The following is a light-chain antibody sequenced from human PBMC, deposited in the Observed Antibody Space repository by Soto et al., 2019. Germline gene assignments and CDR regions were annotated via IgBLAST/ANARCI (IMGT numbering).Light chain of an antibody. V-gene: IGKV3-15*01. CDR3: QQYYNWPVT. J-gene: IGKJ4*01. CDR1: QSFSIN. Sequence: ELVMTQSPAPLSVSPGERATLSCRASQSFSINVAWYQQKPGQAPRLLIYGTSTRVTGIPARFSGSGAGTEFTLTSSRLQSEDFAVYYCQQYYNWPVTFGGGTKVEIK. CDR2: GTS.